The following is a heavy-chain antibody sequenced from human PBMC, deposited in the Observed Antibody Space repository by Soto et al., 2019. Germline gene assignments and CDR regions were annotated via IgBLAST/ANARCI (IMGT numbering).Heavy chain of an antibody. CDR2: INSDGSST. CDR3: AFFFQAEDGIRDVRSVSAFLLNRSSDL. V-gene: IGHV3-74*01. J-gene: IGHJ2*01. D-gene: IGHD3-10*02. Sequence: TPGQGLVWVSRINSDGSSTSYADSVNGRFNITRDNDKNTLYLQMNSLRAEDTAVYYGAFFFQAEDGIRDVRSVSAFLLNRSSDL.